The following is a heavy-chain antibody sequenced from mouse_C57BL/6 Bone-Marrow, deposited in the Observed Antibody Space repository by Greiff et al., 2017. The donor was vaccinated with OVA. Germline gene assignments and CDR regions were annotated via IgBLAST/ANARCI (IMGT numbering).Heavy chain of an antibody. CDR2: ISSGSSTI. CDR3: ARGGFSWFAY. J-gene: IGHJ3*01. Sequence: EVKLMESGGGLVKPGGSLKLSCAASGFTFSDYGMHWVRQAPEKGLEWVAYISSGSSTIYYADTVKGRFTISRDNAKNTLFLQMTSLRSEDTAMYYCARGGFSWFAYWGQGTLVTVSA. V-gene: IGHV5-17*01. CDR1: GFTFSDYG.